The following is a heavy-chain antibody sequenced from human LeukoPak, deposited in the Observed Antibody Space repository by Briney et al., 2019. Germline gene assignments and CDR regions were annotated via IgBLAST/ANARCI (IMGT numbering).Heavy chain of an antibody. J-gene: IGHJ4*02. D-gene: IGHD3-3*01. CDR3: TTRSGVFWRGFVN. V-gene: IGHV1-24*01. Sequence: ASVTVSCKVSGHSLSYLSIQWVRQAPGKGLECMGGFDPEEAKMVYAQNFQGRVTMTEDTSTQTAYMELSGLTSDDTAVYYCTTRSGVFWRGFVNWGQGSLVAVSS. CDR1: GHSLSYLS. CDR2: FDPEEAKM.